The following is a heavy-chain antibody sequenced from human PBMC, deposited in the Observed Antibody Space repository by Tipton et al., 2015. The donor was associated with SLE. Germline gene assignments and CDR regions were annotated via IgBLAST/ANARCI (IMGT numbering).Heavy chain of an antibody. V-gene: IGHV4-61*02. CDR3: ARNRGWYNWYFDL. CDR1: GDSISSGNYY. CDR2: IFSRGST. J-gene: IGHJ2*01. Sequence: LRLSCTVSGDSISSGNYYWTWIRQPAGKGLEWIGRIFSRGSTNNNPSLKSRVTMSVDTSKNQFSLKLSSVTAADTAVYYCARNRGWYNWYFDLWGRGTLVTVSS. D-gene: IGHD6-19*01.